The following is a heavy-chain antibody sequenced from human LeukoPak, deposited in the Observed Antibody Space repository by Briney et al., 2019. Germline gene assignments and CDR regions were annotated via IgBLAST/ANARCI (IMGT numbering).Heavy chain of an antibody. D-gene: IGHD4-23*01. CDR1: GFSFSSYG. V-gene: IGHV3-30*02. CDR3: AKDNGNFLTPDW. Sequence: GGSLRLSCVTSGFSFSSYGMHWVRQAPGRGLEWVAFIQYDGRKKLCGDSVKGRCTISRDTSSKTIYLQVDSLRGEDTAVCYCAKDNGNFLTPDWWGQGTLVTVSS. CDR2: IQYDGRKK. J-gene: IGHJ4*02.